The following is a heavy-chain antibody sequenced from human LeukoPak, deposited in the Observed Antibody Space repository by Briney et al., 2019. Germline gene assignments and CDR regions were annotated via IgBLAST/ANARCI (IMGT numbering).Heavy chain of an antibody. D-gene: IGHD3-10*01. CDR1: GFTFSNYA. Sequence: GGSLRLSCAASGFTFSNYAMHWVRQAPGKGLEWVAVISYDGSNKYYADSVKGRFTISRDNSKNTLYLQMNSLRAEDTAVYYCARGYYYGSGSYYDYWGQGTLVTVSS. CDR3: ARGYYYGSGSYYDY. V-gene: IGHV3-30-3*01. J-gene: IGHJ4*02. CDR2: ISYDGSNK.